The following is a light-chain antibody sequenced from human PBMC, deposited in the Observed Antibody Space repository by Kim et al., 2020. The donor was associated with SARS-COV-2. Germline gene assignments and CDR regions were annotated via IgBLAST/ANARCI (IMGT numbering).Light chain of an antibody. V-gene: IGLV2-14*04. J-gene: IGLJ3*02. CDR3: SSYTSSSTLV. CDR1: SSDVGGYND. Sequence: GQALTLSCTGTSSDVGGYNDVSSYQKHPGKAPKFMIYDVSKRPSGVSNRFSGSKSGNTASLTISGLQAEDEADYYCSSYTSSSTLVFGGGTQLTVL. CDR2: DVS.